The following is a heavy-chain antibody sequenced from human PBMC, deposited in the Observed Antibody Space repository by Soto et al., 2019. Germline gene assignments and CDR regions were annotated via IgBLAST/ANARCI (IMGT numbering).Heavy chain of an antibody. CDR2: IIPILGIA. CDR1: GGTFSSYA. CDR3: ARDLVDYDSSGYFDY. J-gene: IGHJ4*02. V-gene: IGHV1-69*04. Sequence: SVKVSCKASGGTFSSYAISWVRQAPGQGLEWMGRIIPILGIANYAQKFQGRVTITADKSTSTAYMELSSLRSEDTAVYYCARDLVDYDSSGYFDYWGQGTLVTAPQ. D-gene: IGHD3-22*01.